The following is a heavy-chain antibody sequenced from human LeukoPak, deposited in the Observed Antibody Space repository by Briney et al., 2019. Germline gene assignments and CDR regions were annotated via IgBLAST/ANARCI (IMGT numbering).Heavy chain of an antibody. D-gene: IGHD3-3*01. J-gene: IGHJ4*02. CDR3: ARQHYDFWSGYYTGAYFDY. CDR1: GGSISSSSYY. CDR2: IYYSGST. V-gene: IGHV4-39*01. Sequence: PSETLSLTCTVSGGSISSSSYYWGWIRQPPGKGLEWIGSIYYSGSTYYNPSLKSRVTISVDTSKNQFSLKLSSVTAADTAVYYCARQHYDFWSGYYTGAYFDYWGQGTLVTVSS.